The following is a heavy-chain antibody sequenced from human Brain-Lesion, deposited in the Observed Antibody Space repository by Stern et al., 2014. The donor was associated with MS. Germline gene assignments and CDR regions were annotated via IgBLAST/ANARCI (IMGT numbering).Heavy chain of an antibody. D-gene: IGHD3-3*01. CDR3: ARDQRGITIFGVVTDYYYLGMDV. Sequence: AQLEESGAEVKKPGASVKVSCKTSGYIFTGYYIHWVRQAPGQGLEWMAWINPNTGGTKYAKKFQGRVTMSRDTSISTAYVELSSLTSDDTAVYYCARDQRGITIFGVVTDYYYLGMDVWGQGTTVTVSS. CDR1: GYIFTGYY. CDR2: INPNTGGT. J-gene: IGHJ6*02. V-gene: IGHV1-2*02.